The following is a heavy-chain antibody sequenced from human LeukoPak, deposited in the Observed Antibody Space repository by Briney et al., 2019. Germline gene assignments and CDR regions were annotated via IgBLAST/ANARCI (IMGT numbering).Heavy chain of an antibody. D-gene: IGHD3-3*01. CDR3: ARALRPSLWRGYYTNYYMDV. CDR2: ISAYNGNT. CDR1: GYTFTSYG. J-gene: IGHJ6*03. V-gene: IGHV1-18*01. Sequence: ASVKVSCKASGYTFTSYGISWVRQAPGQGLEWMGWISAYNGNTNYAQKLQGRVTMTTDTSTSTAYMELRSLRSDDTAVYYCARALRPSLWRGYYTNYYMDVWGKGTTVTVSS.